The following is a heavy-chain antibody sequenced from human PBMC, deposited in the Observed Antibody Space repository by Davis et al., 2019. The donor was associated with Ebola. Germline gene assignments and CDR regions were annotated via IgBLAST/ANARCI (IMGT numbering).Heavy chain of an antibody. CDR3: ARQDY. J-gene: IGHJ4*02. Sequence: GESLKISCKISGYIFTTYWINWVRQMPGKGLQWMGMIDPADLQINYSPTFQDHVTISIDKSIGTAYLEWSSLRASDSAIYFCARQDYWGQGTLVTVSA. CDR2: IDPADLQI. V-gene: IGHV5-10-1*01. CDR1: GYIFTTYW.